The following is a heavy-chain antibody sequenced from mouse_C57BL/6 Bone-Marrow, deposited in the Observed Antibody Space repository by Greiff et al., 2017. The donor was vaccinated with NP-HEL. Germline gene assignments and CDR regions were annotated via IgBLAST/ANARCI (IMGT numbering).Heavy chain of an antibody. CDR1: GYTFTSYG. Sequence: QVQLQQSGAELARPGASVKLSCKASGYTFTSYGISWVKQRTGQGLEWIGEIYPRSGNNYYNEKFKGKATLTADKSSSTAYMELRSLTSEDSAVYVCARDYDYGWFAYWGQGTLVTVSA. CDR3: ARDYDYGWFAY. V-gene: IGHV1-81*01. J-gene: IGHJ3*01. CDR2: IYPRSGNN. D-gene: IGHD2-4*01.